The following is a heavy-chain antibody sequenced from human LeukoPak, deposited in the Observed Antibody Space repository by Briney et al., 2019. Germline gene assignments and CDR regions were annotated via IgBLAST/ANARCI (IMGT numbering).Heavy chain of an antibody. D-gene: IGHD3-16*01. CDR1: GFTFSSYS. V-gene: IGHV3-21*04. CDR3: AINGGGDSGYGNFDY. Sequence: GGSLRLSCAASGFTFSSYSMNWLRQAPGKGLEGVSFISRSRSYIDYADSVKGRFTISRDNAKNPLYLQMNSLRAEDTAFYYCAINGGGDSGYGNFDYWGQGTLVTVSS. CDR2: ISRSRSYI. J-gene: IGHJ4*02.